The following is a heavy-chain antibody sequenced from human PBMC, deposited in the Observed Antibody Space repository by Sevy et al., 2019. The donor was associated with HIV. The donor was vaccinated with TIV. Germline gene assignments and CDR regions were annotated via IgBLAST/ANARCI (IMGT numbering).Heavy chain of an antibody. J-gene: IGHJ4*02. V-gene: IGHV3-7*01. D-gene: IGHD3-22*01. CDR2: IKQDGSEK. CDR1: GFTFSSYW. CDR3: ARDRYYDSSGYGGPRDDY. Sequence: GWSLRLSCAASGFTFSSYWMTWARQASGKGLEWVANIKQDGSEKYYVDSVRGRFTISRDNAKNSLYLQMNSLRAEDTAVYYCARDRYYDSSGYGGPRDDYWGQGALVTVSS.